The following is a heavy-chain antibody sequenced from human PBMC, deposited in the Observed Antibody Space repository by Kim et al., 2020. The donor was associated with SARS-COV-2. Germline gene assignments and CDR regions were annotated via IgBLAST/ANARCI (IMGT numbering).Heavy chain of an antibody. CDR1: GFTFSGYY. Sequence: GGSLRLSCAASGFTFSGYYMSWIRQAPGKGLEWVSYISSSGTPIYYADSVKGRFIISRDNAKNSLYLQMHSLRAEDTAVYYCARIEYYLRDAFDIWGQGT. CDR3: ARIEYYLRDAFDI. D-gene: IGHD1-26*01. V-gene: IGHV3-11*04. J-gene: IGHJ3*02. CDR2: ISSSGTPI.